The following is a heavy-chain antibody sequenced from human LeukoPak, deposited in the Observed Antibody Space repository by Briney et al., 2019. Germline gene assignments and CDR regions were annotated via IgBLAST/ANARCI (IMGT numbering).Heavy chain of an antibody. CDR2: IYTSGST. V-gene: IGHV4-4*07. Sequence: SETLSLNCTVSGGSISSYYWIWLPQPAGKGLEGIRHIYTSGSTNYNASLESRVTMSVDTSKNQFSLKLRSVTAGDAAVYYCARDGSVAGKYYYCYYGMYVWGQGTTVTVSS. CDR1: GGSISSYY. D-gene: IGHD6-19*01. CDR3: ARDGSVAGKYYYCYYGMYV. J-gene: IGHJ6*02.